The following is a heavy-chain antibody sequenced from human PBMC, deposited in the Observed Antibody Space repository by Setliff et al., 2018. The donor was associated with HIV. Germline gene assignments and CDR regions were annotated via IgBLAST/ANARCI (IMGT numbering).Heavy chain of an antibody. CDR2: IYHSGNT. V-gene: IGHV4-38-2*02. J-gene: IGHJ3*02. D-gene: IGHD2-21*02. CDR1: GVPLSDYY. CDR3: ARGQGCGGGCHYAFEM. Sequence: NPSETLSLTCTLNGVPLSDYYWGWIRQPPGKGLEWIGSIYHSGNTYYMPSLQSRVTISVDMSKNQFSLNLNSVTAADTAVYYCARGQGCGGGCHYAFEMWGQGTMVTVSS.